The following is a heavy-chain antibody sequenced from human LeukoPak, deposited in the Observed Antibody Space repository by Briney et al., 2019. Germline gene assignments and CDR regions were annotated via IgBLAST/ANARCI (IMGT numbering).Heavy chain of an antibody. V-gene: IGHV4-39*01. CDR1: GFTFSSYSMN. CDR2: IYYSGST. D-gene: IGHD3-22*01. Sequence: GSLRLSCAASGFTFSSYSMNWVRQPPGKGLEWIGSIYYSGSTYYNPSLKSRVTISVDTSKNQFSLKLSSVTAADTAVYYCARHQDDSSGYYYTASFDYWGQGTLVTVSS. J-gene: IGHJ4*02. CDR3: ARHQDDSSGYYYTASFDY.